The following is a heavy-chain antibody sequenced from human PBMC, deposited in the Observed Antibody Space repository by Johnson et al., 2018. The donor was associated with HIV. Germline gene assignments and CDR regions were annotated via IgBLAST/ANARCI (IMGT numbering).Heavy chain of an antibody. CDR3: AKGTSEGRVNAFEI. V-gene: IGHV3-33*06. D-gene: IGHD3-10*01. Sequence: QVQLVESGGGVVQPGTSLRLSCAASRFTFITYAMHWVRQTPGKGLEWVAVIWHDGTTKYYVDSVKGRFTISRDNSKKTLYLQMKSMRVEDTAVYYWAKGTSEGRVNAFEIWGQGTMVTVSS. CDR1: RFTFITYA. J-gene: IGHJ3*02. CDR2: IWHDGTTK.